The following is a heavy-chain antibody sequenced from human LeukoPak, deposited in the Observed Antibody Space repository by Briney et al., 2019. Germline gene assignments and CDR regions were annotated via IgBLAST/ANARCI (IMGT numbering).Heavy chain of an antibody. J-gene: IGHJ4*01. D-gene: IGHD3-10*01. V-gene: IGHV3-7*01. CDR3: ARSYRWYHEY. CDR2: INHDGNEM. Sequence: GGSLRLSCSASGFTFSSYWMAWVRHAPGKGLEWVANINHDGNEMYYVDSVKGRFTISRDNAKNSLYLQMNSLRAEDTAVCYCARSYRWYHEYWGQEPWSPSPQ. CDR1: GFTFSSYW.